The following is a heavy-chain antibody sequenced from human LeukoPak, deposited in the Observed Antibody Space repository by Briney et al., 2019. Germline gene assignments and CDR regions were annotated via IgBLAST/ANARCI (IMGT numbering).Heavy chain of an antibody. D-gene: IGHD2-2*01. Sequence: ASVKVSCKASGGTFSSYAIGWVRQAPGQGLEWMGGIIPIFGTANYAQKFQGRVTITTDESTSTAYMELSSLRSEDTAVYYCARTQDIVVVPAAKVGYYYMDVWGKGTTVTVSS. V-gene: IGHV1-69*05. J-gene: IGHJ6*03. CDR1: GGTFSSYA. CDR2: IIPIFGTA. CDR3: ARTQDIVVVPAAKVGYYYMDV.